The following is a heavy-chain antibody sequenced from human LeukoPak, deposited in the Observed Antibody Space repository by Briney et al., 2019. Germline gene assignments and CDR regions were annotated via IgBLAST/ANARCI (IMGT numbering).Heavy chain of an antibody. Sequence: SVKVSCKASGGTFSSYAISWVRQAPGQGREWMGGIIPIFGTANYAQKFQGRVTITADKSTSTAYMELSSLRSEDTAVYYCARDFRYCVSGGSCPNRFDPWGQGTLVTVSS. CDR2: IIPIFGTA. CDR3: ARDFRYCVSGGSCPNRFDP. D-gene: IGHD2-15*01. V-gene: IGHV1-69*06. CDR1: GGTFSSYA. J-gene: IGHJ5*02.